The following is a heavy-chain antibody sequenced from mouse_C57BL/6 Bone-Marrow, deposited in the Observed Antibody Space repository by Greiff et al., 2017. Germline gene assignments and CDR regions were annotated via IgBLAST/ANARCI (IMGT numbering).Heavy chain of an antibody. CDR1: GYTFTDYY. Sequence: EVQLQESGPVLVKPGASVKMSCKASGYTFTDYYMNWVKQSHGKSLEWIGVINPYNGGTSYNQKFKGKATLTVDKSSSTAYMELNSLTSEDSAVYYCAPPYYYGSSPFAYWGQGTLVTVSA. CDR2: INPYNGGT. V-gene: IGHV1-19*01. CDR3: APPYYYGSSPFAY. J-gene: IGHJ3*01. D-gene: IGHD1-1*01.